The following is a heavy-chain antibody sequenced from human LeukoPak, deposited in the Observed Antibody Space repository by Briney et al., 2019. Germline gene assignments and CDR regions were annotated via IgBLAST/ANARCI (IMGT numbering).Heavy chain of an antibody. CDR3: ARLVKRISPYGDYFDY. CDR1: GGSISSGSYF. V-gene: IGHV4-39*01. J-gene: IGHJ4*02. D-gene: IGHD4-17*01. CDR2: IYYSGST. Sequence: SETLSLTCTVSGGSISSGSYFWGWLRQPPGKGLEWIGSIYYSGSTYYNPSLKSRVTISVDTSKNQFSLRLSSVTAADTAVYYCARLVKRISPYGDYFDYWGQGTLVTVSS.